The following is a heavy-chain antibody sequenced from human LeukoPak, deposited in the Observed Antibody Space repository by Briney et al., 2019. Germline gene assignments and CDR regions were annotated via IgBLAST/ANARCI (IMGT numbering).Heavy chain of an antibody. CDR2: INNDGSST. J-gene: IGHJ4*02. D-gene: IGHD2-21*01. Sequence: GGSLRLSCAASGFTFSGYAMSWVRQAPGKGLEWVSGINNDGSSTSYADSVKGRFTISRDNAKNTLYLQINSLRAEDTAVYYCARDDSRGFAYWGQGTLVTVSS. CDR1: GFTFSGYA. CDR3: ARDDSRGFAY. V-gene: IGHV3-74*01.